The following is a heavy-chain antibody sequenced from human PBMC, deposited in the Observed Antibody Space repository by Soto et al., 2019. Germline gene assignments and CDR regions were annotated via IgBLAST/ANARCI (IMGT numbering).Heavy chain of an antibody. CDR2: IYYSGST. Sequence: NPSETLSLTCTVSGGSISSYYWSWIRQPPGKRLEWIGYIYYSGSTNYNPSLKSRVTISVDTSKNQFSLKLSSVTAADTAVYYCARLSLMPRNYYYYYMDVWGKGTTVTVSS. J-gene: IGHJ6*03. CDR3: ARLSLMPRNYYYYYMDV. CDR1: GGSISSYY. D-gene: IGHD2-2*01. V-gene: IGHV4-59*08.